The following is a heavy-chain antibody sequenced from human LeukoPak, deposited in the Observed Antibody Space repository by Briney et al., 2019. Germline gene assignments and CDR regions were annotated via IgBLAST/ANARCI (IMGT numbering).Heavy chain of an antibody. Sequence: GGSLRLSCAASGLPFSTYAMSWVHQARGKGLGGGSVISGSGSSTYYADSVKGRFTTSRDNSKNTLYLQMKSLRAEDTAVYYCAKDMATIRAFDFWGQGPMGTVSS. CDR3: AKDMATIRAFDF. J-gene: IGHJ3*01. D-gene: IGHD5-24*01. CDR2: ISGSGSST. CDR1: GLPFSTYA. V-gene: IGHV3-23*01.